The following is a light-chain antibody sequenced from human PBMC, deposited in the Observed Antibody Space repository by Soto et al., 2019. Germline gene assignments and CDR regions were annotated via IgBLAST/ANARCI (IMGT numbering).Light chain of an antibody. J-gene: IGKJ2*01. V-gene: IGKV3-15*01. CDR1: QSVNVN. Sequence: EIVLTQSQATLSVSPGERATLSCRASQSVNVNLAWYRQKPGQAPRLLIYGASVRATGIPARFSGSGSGTDFTLTISSLQAEDVAVYYCQQYYSTPYTFGQGTKLEIK. CDR3: QQYYSTPYT. CDR2: GAS.